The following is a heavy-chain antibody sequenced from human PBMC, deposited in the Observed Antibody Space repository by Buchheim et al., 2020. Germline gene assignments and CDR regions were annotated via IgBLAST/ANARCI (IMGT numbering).Heavy chain of an antibody. CDR1: GFTFSSYG. CDR2: ISYDGSNK. V-gene: IGHV3-30*18. CDR3: AKDSTMDV. J-gene: IGHJ6*02. Sequence: QVQLVESGGGVVQPGRSLRLSCAASGFTFSSYGMHWVRQAPGKGLEWVAVISYDGSNKYYADSVKGRFTISRDNSKNTLYLQMNSLGAEDTAVYYCAKDSTMDVWGQGTT.